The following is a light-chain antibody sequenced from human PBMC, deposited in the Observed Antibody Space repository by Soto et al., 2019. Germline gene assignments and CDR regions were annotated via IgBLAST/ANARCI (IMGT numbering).Light chain of an antibody. V-gene: IGKV3-20*01. J-gene: IGKJ1*01. CDR3: QQYGSSPRT. CDR2: GAS. CDR1: QSVSSSY. Sequence: EIVLTQSPGTLSLSPGERATLSCRASQSVSSSYLAWYQQKPGQAPRLLIYGASSRATGIPDGFSGSGSGTDFTLTISRLEPEDFAVYYCQQYGSSPRTCGQGTKVEIK.